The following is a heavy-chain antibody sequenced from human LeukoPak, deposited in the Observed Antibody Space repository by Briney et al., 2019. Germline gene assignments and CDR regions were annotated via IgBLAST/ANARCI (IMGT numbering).Heavy chain of an antibody. CDR1: GFTFTTYA. CDR2: ISSGGSIT. D-gene: IGHD6-6*01. V-gene: IGHV3-23*01. J-gene: IGHJ4*02. Sequence: GGSLRLSCAASGFTFTTYAMSWIRQAPGKGLEWVSAISSGGSITVYADSVRGRFTISRDNSKSTLYLQMNSLRGDDTAVYYCAPRGAARNFDYWGQGTLVTVSS. CDR3: APRGAARNFDY.